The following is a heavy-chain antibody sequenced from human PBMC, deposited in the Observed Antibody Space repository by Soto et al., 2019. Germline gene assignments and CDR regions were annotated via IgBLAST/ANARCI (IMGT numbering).Heavy chain of an antibody. V-gene: IGHV1-18*01. Sequence: QVQLVQSGAEVKKPGASVKVSCKASGYTFTSYGISWVRQAPGQGLEWMGWISAYNGNTNYAQKLQGRVTMTTDTSMSTAYLELRSLRSDDTAVYYCARALADDFWSGWANYDYYGMDVWGQGSTATVSS. CDR2: ISAYNGNT. D-gene: IGHD3-3*01. CDR1: GYTFTSYG. CDR3: ARALADDFWSGWANYDYYGMDV. J-gene: IGHJ6*02.